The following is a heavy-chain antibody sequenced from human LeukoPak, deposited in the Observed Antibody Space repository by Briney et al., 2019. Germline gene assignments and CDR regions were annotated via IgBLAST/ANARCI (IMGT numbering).Heavy chain of an antibody. V-gene: IGHV1-18*01. CDR3: ARNYYDSSGYYYVSRTGFDY. CDR1: GYTFTSYG. Sequence: ASVKVSCKASGYTFTSYGISWVRQAPGQGLEWMGWISAYNGNTNYAQKLQGRVTMTTDTSTSTAYMELRSLRSDDTAVYYCARNYYDSSGYYYVSRTGFDYWGQGTLVTVSS. J-gene: IGHJ4*02. CDR2: ISAYNGNT. D-gene: IGHD3-22*01.